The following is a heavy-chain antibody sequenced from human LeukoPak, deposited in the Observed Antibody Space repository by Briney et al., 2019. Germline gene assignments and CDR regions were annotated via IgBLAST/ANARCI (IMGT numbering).Heavy chain of an antibody. CDR1: GYTFINYA. J-gene: IGHJ6*02. Sequence: GASVKVSCKASGYTFINYAMHWVGQAPGQRLEWMGWINADNGDTKYSQKFQDRVTITSDTSASTAYMELSSLRSEDTAVYYCAREGITMVRGVIITHRDYYYGMDVWGQGTTVTVSS. CDR2: INADNGDT. CDR3: AREGITMVRGVIITHRDYYYGMDV. D-gene: IGHD3-10*01. V-gene: IGHV1-3*01.